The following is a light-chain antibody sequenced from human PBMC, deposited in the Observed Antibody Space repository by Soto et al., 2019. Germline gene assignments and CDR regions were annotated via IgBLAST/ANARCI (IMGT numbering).Light chain of an antibody. CDR2: AAS. CDR3: QQSYSTHPT. Sequence: DIQMTQSPSSLSASVGDRVTITCRASQSISSYLNWYQQKPGKAPKLLIYAASSLQSGVPSRFSGSGSGTDFTITLSSLQPEDFATYYCQQSYSTHPTFGQGTKLEIK. V-gene: IGKV1-39*01. J-gene: IGKJ2*01. CDR1: QSISSY.